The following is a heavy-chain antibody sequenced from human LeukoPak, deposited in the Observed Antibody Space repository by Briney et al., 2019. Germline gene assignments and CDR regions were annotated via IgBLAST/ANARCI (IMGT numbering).Heavy chain of an antibody. V-gene: IGHV3-48*04. D-gene: IGHD3-10*01. CDR1: GFTFSSYN. CDR2: ISRSSSTK. CDR3: ATAYGSGSYYEALDY. Sequence: GGSLRLSCAASGFTFSSYNMNWVRQAPGKGLEWVSYISRSSSTKYYADSVKGRFTISRDNAKNSLYLQMNSLRAEDTAVYYCATAYGSGSYYEALDYWGQGTLVTVSS. J-gene: IGHJ4*02.